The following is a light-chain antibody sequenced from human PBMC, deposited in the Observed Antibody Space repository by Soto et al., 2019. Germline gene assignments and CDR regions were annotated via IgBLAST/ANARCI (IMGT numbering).Light chain of an antibody. J-gene: IGKJ2*01. Sequence: EIVLTQSPGTLSLSPGERATLSCRASQSVSSTYLAWYQQKPGQAPRLLIYGASIRATGVPDRFSGSGSGTDFTRTISRLEPEDFEVYYWQQYGSSPYTFGQGTKLEIK. CDR2: GAS. CDR3: QQYGSSPYT. CDR1: QSVSSTY. V-gene: IGKV3-20*01.